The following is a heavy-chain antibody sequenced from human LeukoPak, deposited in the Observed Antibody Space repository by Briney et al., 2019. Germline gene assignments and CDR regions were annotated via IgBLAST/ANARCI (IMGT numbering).Heavy chain of an antibody. J-gene: IGHJ5*02. Sequence: PGGSLRLSCAASGFTFSTYVMHWVRQAPGKGLMWVSRISHDGTDTSYADSVKGRFTISRDNAKNSLYLQMNSLRAEDTAVYYCARGITIFGVVIRRWLDPWGQGTLVTVSS. CDR3: ARGITIFGVVIRRWLDP. V-gene: IGHV3-74*01. CDR1: GFTFSTYV. CDR2: ISHDGTDT. D-gene: IGHD3-3*01.